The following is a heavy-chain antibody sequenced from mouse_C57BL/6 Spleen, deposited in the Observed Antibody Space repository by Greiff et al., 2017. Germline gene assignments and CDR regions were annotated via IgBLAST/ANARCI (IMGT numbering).Heavy chain of an antibody. CDR1: GYSFTGYY. CDR2: INPSTGGT. Sequence: EVQLQQSGPELVKPGASVKISCKASGYSFTGYYMNWVKQSPEKSLEWIGEINPSTGGTTYNQKFKAKATLTVDKSSSTAYMQLKSLTSEDSAVYYCARGSSYAMDDWGQGTSVTVSS. J-gene: IGHJ4*01. CDR3: ARGSSYAMDD. D-gene: IGHD1-1*01. V-gene: IGHV1-42*01.